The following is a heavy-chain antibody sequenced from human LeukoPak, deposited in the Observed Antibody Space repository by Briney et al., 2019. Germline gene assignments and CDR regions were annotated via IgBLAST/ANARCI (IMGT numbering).Heavy chain of an antibody. D-gene: IGHD6-13*01. Sequence: PGGSLRLSCAASGFTFSSYAMSWVRQAPGKGLEGVSAISGSGGSTYYADSVKGRFTISRDNSKNTLYLQMNSLRAEDTAVYYCAKVGSIYSISFINFDYWGQGTLVTVSS. CDR3: AKVGSIYSISFINFDY. CDR1: GFTFSSYA. J-gene: IGHJ4*02. V-gene: IGHV3-23*01. CDR2: ISGSGGST.